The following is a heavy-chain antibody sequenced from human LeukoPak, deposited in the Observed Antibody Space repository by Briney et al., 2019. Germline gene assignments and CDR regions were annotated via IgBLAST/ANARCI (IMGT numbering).Heavy chain of an antibody. Sequence: GGSLRLSCAASGFSFNNAWMSWVRQAPGKGLEWVGRIKSKTDGGTTDYAAPVKGRFTISRDDSKNTLYLQVNSLKTEGTAVYYCTTTPYYGSEKDYWGQGTLVTVSS. V-gene: IGHV3-15*01. CDR3: TTTPYYGSEKDY. J-gene: IGHJ4*02. D-gene: IGHD3-10*01. CDR1: GFSFNNAW. CDR2: IKSKTDGGTT.